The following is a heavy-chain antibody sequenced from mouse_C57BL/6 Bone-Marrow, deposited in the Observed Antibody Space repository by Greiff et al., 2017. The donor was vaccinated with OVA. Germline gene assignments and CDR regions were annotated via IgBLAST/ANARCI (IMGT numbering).Heavy chain of an antibody. J-gene: IGHJ2*01. CDR3: AREYYFDY. V-gene: IGHV1-52*01. CDR1: GYTFTSYW. Sequence: VQLQQPGAELVRPGSSVKLSCKASGYTFTSYWMHWVKQRPIQGLEWIGNIDPSDSETHYNQKFKDKATLTVDKSSSTAYMQLSSLTSGDSAVYYCAREYYFDYWGQGTTLTVSS. CDR2: IDPSDSET.